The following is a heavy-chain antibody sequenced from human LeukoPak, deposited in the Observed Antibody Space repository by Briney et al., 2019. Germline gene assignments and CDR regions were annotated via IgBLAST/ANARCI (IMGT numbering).Heavy chain of an antibody. Sequence: GGSLRLSCAASGFTFSSYGMNWVRQAPGKGLEWVSSISSSSSYIYYADSVKGRFTISRDNAKNSLYLQMNSLRAEDTAVYYCAREGYCSGGSCYSPLNYFDYWGQGTLVTVSS. CDR3: AREGYCSGGSCYSPLNYFDY. CDR2: ISSSSSYI. V-gene: IGHV3-21*01. CDR1: GFTFSSYG. J-gene: IGHJ4*02. D-gene: IGHD2-15*01.